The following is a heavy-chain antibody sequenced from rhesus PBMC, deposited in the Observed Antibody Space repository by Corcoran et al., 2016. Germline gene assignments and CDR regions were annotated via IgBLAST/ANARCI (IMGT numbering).Heavy chain of an antibody. CDR1: GFTFSSYG. D-gene: IGHD3-3*01. CDR2: INSCGGST. CDR3: AKGDFWTGYYTGKGPYFDY. V-gene: IGHV3S5*01. Sequence: EVQLVETGGGLVQPGGSLKLSCTASGFTFSSYGMSWVRQAPGKGLEWVSAINSCGGSTYYADSVKCRFTISRDNSKNTLSLQMNSLRAEDTAVYYCAKGDFWTGYYTGKGPYFDYWGQGVLVTVSS. J-gene: IGHJ4*01.